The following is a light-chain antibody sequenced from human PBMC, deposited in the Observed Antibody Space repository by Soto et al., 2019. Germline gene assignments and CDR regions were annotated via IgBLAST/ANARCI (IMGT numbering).Light chain of an antibody. J-gene: IGKJ4*01. V-gene: IGKV1D-12*01. CDR2: AAS. CDR1: QDIGNW. CDR3: QQAKAFPLT. Sequence: DIQMTQSPSSVSASVGDRVIITCRASQDIGNWLAWYQQKPGKAPNLLIYAASRLHSGVPSRFSGSGSGTDFTLTVYTLQPEDFATYYCQQAKAFPLTVGGGTQVEIK.